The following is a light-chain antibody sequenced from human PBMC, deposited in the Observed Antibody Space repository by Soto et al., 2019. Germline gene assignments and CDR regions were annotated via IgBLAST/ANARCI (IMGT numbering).Light chain of an antibody. CDR2: GAS. CDR1: QSVGSSY. J-gene: IGKJ3*01. V-gene: IGKV3-20*01. CDR3: QQYSSSPPEFT. Sequence: EIVFTQSPGTLSVSPGERVTLSCRASQSVGSSYLAWYQQRPGQAPRLLIFGASYRATGIPDRFSGSGSGTDFTLTISRLEPEDFAVYYCQQYSSSPPEFTFGPGTKVDSK.